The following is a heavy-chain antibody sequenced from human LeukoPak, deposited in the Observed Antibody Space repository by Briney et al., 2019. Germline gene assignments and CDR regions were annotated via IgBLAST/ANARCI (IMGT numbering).Heavy chain of an antibody. J-gene: IGHJ4*02. Sequence: GGSLRLSCAASGFTFSSYSMNWVRQAPGKGLEWVSAISGSGGSTYYADSVKGRFTISRDNSKNTLYLQMNSLRAEDTAVYYRAKTVGDSSGYYSYWGQGTLVTVSS. V-gene: IGHV3-23*01. CDR2: ISGSGGST. D-gene: IGHD3-22*01. CDR3: AKTVGDSSGYYSY. CDR1: GFTFSSYS.